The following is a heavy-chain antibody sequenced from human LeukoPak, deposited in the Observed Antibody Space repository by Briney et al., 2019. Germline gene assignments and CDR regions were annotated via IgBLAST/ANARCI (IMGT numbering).Heavy chain of an antibody. Sequence: PSETLSLTCTVSGGSINNYYWTWIRQPPGKGLECIGYVYYTGSTYYNPSLKSRVTISVDSSKNQFSLKLNSVTAADTAVYYCARGFAYGDTGSFDYWGQGTLVTVSS. J-gene: IGHJ4*02. CDR1: GGSINNYY. CDR2: VYYTGST. D-gene: IGHD4-17*01. V-gene: IGHV4-59*01. CDR3: ARGFAYGDTGSFDY.